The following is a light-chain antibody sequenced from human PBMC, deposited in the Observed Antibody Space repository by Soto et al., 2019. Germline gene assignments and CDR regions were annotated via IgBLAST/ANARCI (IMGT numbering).Light chain of an antibody. CDR1: QSVSSTY. Sequence: EIVLTQSPATLSLSPGERATLSCRASQSVSSTYLAWYQQKPGQAPSLLIYGASRRATGIPDRFSGSGSGTDFTLTISRLEPEDFAVYYCQQYGSSSWTFGQGTKVDI. CDR3: QQYGSSSWT. J-gene: IGKJ1*01. V-gene: IGKV3-20*01. CDR2: GAS.